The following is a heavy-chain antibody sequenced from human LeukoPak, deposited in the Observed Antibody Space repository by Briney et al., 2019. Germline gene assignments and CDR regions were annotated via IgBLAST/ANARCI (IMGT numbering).Heavy chain of an antibody. J-gene: IGHJ5*02. CDR2: IGGGGGST. Sequence: PGGSLRLSCAASGFTFNNYAMTWVRQAPGKGLEWVSGIGGGGGSTYYADTVKCRFTISRDNSKNTLYLQMNSLRAEDTAVYYCAKDPEQLEAPYNWFDPWGQGTLVTVSS. CDR3: AKDPEQLEAPYNWFDP. CDR1: GFTFNNYA. D-gene: IGHD5-18*01. V-gene: IGHV3-23*01.